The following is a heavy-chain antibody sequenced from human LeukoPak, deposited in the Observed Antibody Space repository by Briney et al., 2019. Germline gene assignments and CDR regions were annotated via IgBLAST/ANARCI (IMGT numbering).Heavy chain of an antibody. CDR1: GFTFDDYA. V-gene: IGHV3-43*02. CDR2: ISGDGGST. D-gene: IGHD5-18*01. Sequence: GGSLRLSCAASGFTFDDYAMHWVRQAPGKGLEWVSLISGDGGSTYYADSVKGRFTISRDNGKNSLYLQMNSLRTEDTALYYCAKGTGRGYSYAHSCYWGQGTLVTVSS. J-gene: IGHJ4*02. CDR3: AKGTGRGYSYAHSCY.